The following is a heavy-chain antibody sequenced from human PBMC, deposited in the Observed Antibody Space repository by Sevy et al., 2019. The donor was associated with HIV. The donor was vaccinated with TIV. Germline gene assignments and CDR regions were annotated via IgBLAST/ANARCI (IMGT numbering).Heavy chain of an antibody. CDR2: LDNGGDNT. CDR3: AKAGGGWNYFDY. Sequence: GGSLRLSCAASGFTFDNYAMTWVRQTPGKGLEWVSTLDNGGDNTYNADSVKGRFTISRDNSKNTLYLQMDSLGAEDTAIYYCAKAGGGWNYFDYSGQGTLVTVSS. J-gene: IGHJ4*02. V-gene: IGHV3-23*01. CDR1: GFTFDNYA. D-gene: IGHD6-19*01.